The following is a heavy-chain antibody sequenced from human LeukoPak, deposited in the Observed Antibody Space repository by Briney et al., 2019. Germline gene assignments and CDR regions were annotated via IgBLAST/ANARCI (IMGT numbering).Heavy chain of an antibody. J-gene: IGHJ5*02. D-gene: IGHD5-18*01. CDR1: GFVVSDNY. CDR2: ISNGNT. CDR3: VREAGYKTNWFDP. V-gene: IGHV3-53*01. Sequence: GGSLRLSCAASGFVVSDNYMSWVRQPPGKGLEWVAAISNGNTYYAGSVRGRFTISRDDSENTVYLQMNSLRDEDTALYYCVREAGYKTNWFDPWGQGTLVTVSS.